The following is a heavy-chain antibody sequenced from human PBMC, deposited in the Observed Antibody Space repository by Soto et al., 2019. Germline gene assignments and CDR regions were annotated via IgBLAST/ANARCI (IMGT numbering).Heavy chain of an antibody. V-gene: IGHV5-51*01. D-gene: IGHD3-16*01. CDR2: IYPGDSDT. Sequence: PGESLKISCKGSGYSFTSYWIGWVRQMPGKGLEWMGIIYPGDSDTRYSPSFQGQVTISADKSISTAYLQWSSLKASDTAMYYCARGGLPTWGNYCYYGMDVWGQGTTVTVS. CDR3: ARGGLPTWGNYCYYGMDV. CDR1: GYSFTSYW. J-gene: IGHJ6*02.